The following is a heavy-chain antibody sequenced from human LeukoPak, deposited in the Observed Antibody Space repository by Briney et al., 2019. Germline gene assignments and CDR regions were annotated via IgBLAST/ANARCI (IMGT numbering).Heavy chain of an antibody. Sequence: GGSLRLSCAASGFTFSSYAMHWVRQAPGKGLEWVSGISWNSGTIGYADSVKGRFTISRDNAKNSLFLQMNGLRAEDTAFYYCAKKTRSYGYAFDLWGQGTMVTVSS. CDR1: GFTFSSYA. CDR2: ISWNSGTI. V-gene: IGHV3-9*01. CDR3: AKKTRSYGYAFDL. J-gene: IGHJ3*01. D-gene: IGHD5-18*01.